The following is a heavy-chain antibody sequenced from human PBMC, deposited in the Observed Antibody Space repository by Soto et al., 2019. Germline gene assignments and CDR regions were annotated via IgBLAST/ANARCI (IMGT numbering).Heavy chain of an antibody. CDR3: ARFVRSCSGTTCYTRADV. V-gene: IGHV4-59*01. CDR1: GGSISSYY. J-gene: IGHJ6*02. CDR2: IYYSGST. D-gene: IGHD2-2*02. Sequence: SETRSLTCTVSGGSISSYYWSWIRQPPGKGLEWIGYIYYSGSTNYNPSLKSRVTMSVDTSKNQFSLKLRSVIVADTAVYHCARFVRSCSGTTCYTRADVWGQGTTVTVSS.